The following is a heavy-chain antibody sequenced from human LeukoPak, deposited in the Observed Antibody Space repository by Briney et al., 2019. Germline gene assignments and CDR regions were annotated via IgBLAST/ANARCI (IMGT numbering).Heavy chain of an antibody. J-gene: IGHJ4*02. CDR2: ISGSGGST. V-gene: IGHV3-23*01. D-gene: IGHD2-15*01. CDR3: AKVRCSGGSCYPYYFDY. Sequence: GGSLRLSCAASGFTFRSYAMSWVRQAPGKGLEWVSAISGSGGSTYYADSVKGRFTISRDNSKNTLYLQMNSLRAEDTAVYYCAKVRCSGGSCYPYYFDYWGQGTLVTVSS. CDR1: GFTFRSYA.